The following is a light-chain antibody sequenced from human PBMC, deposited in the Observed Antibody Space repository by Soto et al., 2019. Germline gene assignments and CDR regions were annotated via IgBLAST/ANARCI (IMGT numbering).Light chain of an antibody. J-gene: IGKJ5*01. V-gene: IGKV3-15*01. CDR3: QQYNNWPRGLT. CDR2: YTS. Sequence: EIGMTQSPATLSVSPGERATLSCRASQSVSSDLAWYQQKPGQAPRLLIYYTSTRATGFPARFSGGGSGTEFTLTISSLQSEDFAVYYCQQYNNWPRGLTFGQGTRLEI. CDR1: QSVSSD.